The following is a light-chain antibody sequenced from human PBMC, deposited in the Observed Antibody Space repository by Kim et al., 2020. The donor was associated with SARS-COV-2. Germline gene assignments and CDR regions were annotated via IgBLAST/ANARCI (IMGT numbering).Light chain of an antibody. Sequence: QTGTTPCPGNSKKGGDQGAAWRQQPQGHPPNLLSYRNNSLPSGISEKFSASRSGNTASLTITGLLPEDEADYYCSAWDSSLSAWVFGGGTQLAVL. CDR1: SKKGGDQG. J-gene: IGLJ3*02. CDR3: SAWDSSLSAWV. CDR2: RNN. V-gene: IGLV10-54*04.